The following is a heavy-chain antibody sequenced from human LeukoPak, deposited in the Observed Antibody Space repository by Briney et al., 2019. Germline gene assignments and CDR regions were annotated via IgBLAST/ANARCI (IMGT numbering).Heavy chain of an antibody. D-gene: IGHD6-13*01. CDR1: GFTFSSYA. Sequence: GGSLRLSCAASGFTFSSYAMSWVRQAPGKGLEWVSAISGSGGSTYYADSVKGRFTISRDNSKNTLYLQMSSLRAEDTAVYYCAKAGIAAAGNYYGMDVWGQGTTVTVSS. V-gene: IGHV3-23*01. CDR2: ISGSGGST. J-gene: IGHJ6*02. CDR3: AKAGIAAAGNYYGMDV.